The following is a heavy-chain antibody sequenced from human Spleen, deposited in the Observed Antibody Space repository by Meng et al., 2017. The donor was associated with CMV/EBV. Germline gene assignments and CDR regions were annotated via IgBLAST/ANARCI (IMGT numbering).Heavy chain of an antibody. J-gene: IGHJ4*02. CDR2: IYYSGRT. CDR3: AGPYYDSTGYYYSLGY. D-gene: IGHD3-22*01. V-gene: IGHV4-59*01. Sequence: SETLSLTCTVSGGSISSYYWSWIRQSPGKGLEWIGGIYYSGRTNYNPSLKSRVTISIDTSKNQFSLKLSSVTAADTAVYYCAGPYYDSTGYYYSLGYWGQGTLVTVSS. CDR1: GGSISSYY.